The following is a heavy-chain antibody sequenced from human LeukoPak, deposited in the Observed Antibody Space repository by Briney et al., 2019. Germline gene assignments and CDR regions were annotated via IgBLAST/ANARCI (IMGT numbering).Heavy chain of an antibody. J-gene: IGHJ4*02. Sequence: PGGSLRLSCAASGFTFSHAWMSWVRQAPGKGLEWVGRIKSKIDGGTTDYAVPVKGRFTISRDDSKNTLYLQMDSLKTEDTAVYYCSTDNLYDFWSGYYSSLDYWGQGTLVTVSS. CDR3: STDNLYDFWSGYYSSLDY. CDR2: IKSKIDGGTT. D-gene: IGHD3-3*01. V-gene: IGHV3-15*01. CDR1: GFTFSHAW.